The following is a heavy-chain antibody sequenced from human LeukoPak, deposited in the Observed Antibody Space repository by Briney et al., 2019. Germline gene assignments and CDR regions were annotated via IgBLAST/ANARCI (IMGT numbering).Heavy chain of an antibody. V-gene: IGHV3-23*01. CDR2: ISGSGSTT. Sequence: GGSLRLSCAASGFTFSSYAMSWVRQAPGKGLEWVSVISGSGSTTYYADSVKGRFTISRDNSKNMLYLQMSSLRAEDTAVYYCAKLDFDYWGQGTLVTVSS. CDR3: AKLDFDY. CDR1: GFTFSSYA. J-gene: IGHJ4*02.